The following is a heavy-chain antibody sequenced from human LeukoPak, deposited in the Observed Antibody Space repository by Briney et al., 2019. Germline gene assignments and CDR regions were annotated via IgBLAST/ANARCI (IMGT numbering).Heavy chain of an antibody. J-gene: IGHJ3*02. Sequence: ASVKVSCKASGYTFTGYYMHWVRQAPGQGLEWMGWINPNSGGTNYAQKFQGRVTMTRDTSISTVYMELTSLRSEDTAVYYCARDGLYCTNGVCSSDIWGQGTLVTVSS. CDR2: INPNSGGT. CDR1: GYTFTGYY. V-gene: IGHV1-2*02. CDR3: ARDGLYCTNGVCSSDI. D-gene: IGHD2-8*01.